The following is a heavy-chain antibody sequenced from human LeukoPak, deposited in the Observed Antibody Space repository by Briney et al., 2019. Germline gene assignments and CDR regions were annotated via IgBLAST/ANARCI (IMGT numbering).Heavy chain of an antibody. CDR2: IYSDGTT. Sequence: GGSLRLSCAASGFTVSSNYMSWVRQAPGEGLEWVSVIYSDGTTYYADSVKGRFTISRDNSKNALYLQMNSLRAEDTAVYYCARDQVAGTGTDYWGQGTLVTVSS. D-gene: IGHD6-19*01. CDR3: ARDQVAGTGTDY. CDR1: GFTVSSNY. V-gene: IGHV3-53*01. J-gene: IGHJ4*02.